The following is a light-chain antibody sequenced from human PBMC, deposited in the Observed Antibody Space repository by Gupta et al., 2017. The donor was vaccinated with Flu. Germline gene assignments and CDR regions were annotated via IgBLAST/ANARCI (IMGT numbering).Light chain of an antibody. J-gene: IGLJ1*01. Sequence: QSALTQPASVSGSPGQSITISCTGTSSDVGGSNYVSWYQQEPGKAPKVMIYDVSNRPSGVSSRFSGSKSGNTASLTISGLEAEDESDYYCSSYTSTNTFYVFGTGTKVTVL. CDR3: SSYTSTNTFYV. CDR2: DVS. V-gene: IGLV2-14*01. CDR1: SSDVGGSNY.